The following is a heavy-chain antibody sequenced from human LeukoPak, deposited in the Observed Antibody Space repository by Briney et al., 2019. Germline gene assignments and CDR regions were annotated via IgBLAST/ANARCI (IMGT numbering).Heavy chain of an antibody. D-gene: IGHD2-2*01. Sequence: PGGSLRLSCAASGFAFSNYSMSWVRQAPGKGLEWVSSLSGGGDSKYYADSVMGRFTISRDNSKNTLFLQMNSLRAEDRAVYYCAKDLWYQPLMGYWGQGTLVTVSS. J-gene: IGHJ4*02. V-gene: IGHV3-23*01. CDR3: AKDLWYQPLMGY. CDR1: GFAFSNYS. CDR2: LSGGGDSK.